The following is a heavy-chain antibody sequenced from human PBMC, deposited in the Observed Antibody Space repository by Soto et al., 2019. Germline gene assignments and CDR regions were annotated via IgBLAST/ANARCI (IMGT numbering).Heavy chain of an antibody. CDR3: ARGPQY. CDR2: IYHNGTT. Sequence: KASETLSLTCAVYGGSFSGYYWSWVRQSPGKGLEWVGEIYHNGTTNYNPSFKSRLTISVDTSRNQFSLNLNPVTARDTATYFCARGPQYWGPGKLVTVSS. V-gene: IGHV4-34*01. J-gene: IGHJ4*02. CDR1: GGSFSGYY.